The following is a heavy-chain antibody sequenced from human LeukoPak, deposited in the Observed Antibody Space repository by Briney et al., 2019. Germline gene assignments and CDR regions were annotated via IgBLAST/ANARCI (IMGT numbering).Heavy chain of an antibody. D-gene: IGHD5-18*01. CDR1: GFTFSSYA. Sequence: GGSLRLSCAASGFTFSSYAMNWVRQAPGRGLEWVSDISASGGITYYADSVKGRFTISRDNSKNTLYLQMNSLRAEDTAVYYCAKVGYSYGSPFFDYWGQGTLVTVSS. V-gene: IGHV3-23*01. CDR3: AKVGYSYGSPFFDY. CDR2: ISASGGIT. J-gene: IGHJ4*02.